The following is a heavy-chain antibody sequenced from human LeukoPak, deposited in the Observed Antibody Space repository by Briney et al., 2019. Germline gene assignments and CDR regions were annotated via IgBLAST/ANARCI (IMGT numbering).Heavy chain of an antibody. CDR3: VRDRRDGKNLAYHFDF. D-gene: IGHD5-24*01. Sequence: GSLRLSCAASGFTFSSYAMHWVRQAPGKGLEWVAVMSYDGTSEYYADSVRGRFTISRDHPQNMLHLQMNSLRDEDTALYYCVRDRRDGKNLAYHFDFWGQGTLVTVSS. J-gene: IGHJ4*02. CDR1: GFTFSSYA. CDR2: MSYDGTSE. V-gene: IGHV3-30-3*01.